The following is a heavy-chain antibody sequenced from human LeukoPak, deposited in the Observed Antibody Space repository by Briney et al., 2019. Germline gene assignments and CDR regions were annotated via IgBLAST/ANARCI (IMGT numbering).Heavy chain of an antibody. V-gene: IGHV1-2*02. CDR2: INPNSGGT. CDR1: GYTFTGYY. Sequence: ASVKVSCKASGYTFTGYYMHWVRQAPGQGLEWMGWINPNSGGTNYAQKFQGRVTMTTDTSTSTAYMELRSLRSDDTAVYYCARDLSTGTIDYWGQGTLVTVSS. CDR3: ARDLSTGTIDY. J-gene: IGHJ4*02. D-gene: IGHD1-1*01.